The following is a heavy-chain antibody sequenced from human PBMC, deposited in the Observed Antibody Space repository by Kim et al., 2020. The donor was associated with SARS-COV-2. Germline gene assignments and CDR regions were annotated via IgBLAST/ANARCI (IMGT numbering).Heavy chain of an antibody. V-gene: IGHV3-48*03. D-gene: IGHD4-4*01. Sequence: IYSADSVRGRFTISRDNDKNSLFLKMNSLRAEDTAVYYCARGPNYSPFDYWGQGTLVTVSS. CDR3: ARGPNYSPFDY. J-gene: IGHJ4*02. CDR2: I.